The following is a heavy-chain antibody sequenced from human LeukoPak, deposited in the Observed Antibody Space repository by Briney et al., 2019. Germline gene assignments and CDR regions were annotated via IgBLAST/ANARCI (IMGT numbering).Heavy chain of an antibody. V-gene: IGHV3-23*01. D-gene: IGHD2/OR15-2a*01. CDR1: GFTFSTYG. CDR2: ITGSGGRT. CDR3: AKGPLLWD. Sequence: PGGTLRLSCEVSGFTFSTYGMSWVRQAPGKGLEWVSAITGSGGRTYYADSVKGRFTISRDNSKNTLYLQVNSLRAEDTAVYYCAKGPLLWDWGQGTLVTVSS. J-gene: IGHJ4*02.